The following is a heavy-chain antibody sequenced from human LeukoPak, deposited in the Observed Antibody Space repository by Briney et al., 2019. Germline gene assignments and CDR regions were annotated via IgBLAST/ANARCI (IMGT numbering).Heavy chain of an antibody. D-gene: IGHD6-13*01. V-gene: IGHV3-23*01. Sequence: GGSLRLSCAASGFTFSSYAMSWVRQAPGKGLEWVSVISGSDGRTNYADSVKGRFTISRDNSKNTLYLQMNSLRAEDTVVYYCAKGSSSSWYGVPRSDYWGQGILVTVSS. CDR3: AKGSSSSWYGVPRSDY. J-gene: IGHJ4*02. CDR2: ISGSDGRT. CDR1: GFTFSSYA.